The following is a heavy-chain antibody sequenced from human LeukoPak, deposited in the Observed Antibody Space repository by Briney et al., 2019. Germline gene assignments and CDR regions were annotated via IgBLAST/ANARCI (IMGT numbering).Heavy chain of an antibody. D-gene: IGHD5-12*01. Sequence: PGGSLRLSCVASGFALSTYWMDWVRQAPGKGPVWISHISGDGSRTSYEDSVKGRFTIFRDNAKNTLYLQMNSLRAEDTAVYYCGRNRGYDALDYWGQGTLVTVSS. CDR3: GRNRGYDALDY. J-gene: IGHJ4*02. V-gene: IGHV3-74*01. CDR2: ISGDGSRT. CDR1: GFALSTYW.